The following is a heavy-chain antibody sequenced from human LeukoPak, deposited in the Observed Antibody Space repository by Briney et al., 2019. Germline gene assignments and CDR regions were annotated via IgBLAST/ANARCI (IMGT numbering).Heavy chain of an antibody. CDR2: ISSDGSST. CDR3: AKVPPLNYYGMDV. Sequence: GGSPRLSCAASKFTFSSYWMHWVRQAPGKGLVWVSRISSDGSSTSYADSVRGRFTISRDNAKNTLYLQMNSLRAEDTAVYYCAKVPPLNYYGMDVWGQGTTVTVSS. J-gene: IGHJ6*02. CDR1: KFTFSSYW. V-gene: IGHV3-74*01.